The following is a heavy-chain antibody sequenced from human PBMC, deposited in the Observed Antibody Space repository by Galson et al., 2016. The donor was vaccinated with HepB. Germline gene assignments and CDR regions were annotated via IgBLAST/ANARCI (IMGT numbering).Heavy chain of an antibody. CDR3: ARAGHYYESRIYAFEI. D-gene: IGHD3-22*01. CDR1: GYSFTSYW. J-gene: IGHJ3*02. V-gene: IGHV5-51*01. Sequence: QSGAEVKKSGESLKISCKGSGYSFTSYWIAWVRQMPGKGLEWMGIIYPGDSDTRYSPSFQGQVTISVDKSTSTAYLQWSNLKASDTAKYYCARAGHYYESRIYAFEIWGQGTMVTVSS. CDR2: IYPGDSDT.